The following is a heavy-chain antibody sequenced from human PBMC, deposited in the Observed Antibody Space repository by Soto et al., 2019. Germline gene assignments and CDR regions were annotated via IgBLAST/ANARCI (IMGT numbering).Heavy chain of an antibody. CDR1: GFTFSSYA. D-gene: IGHD5-18*01. CDR2: ISYDGSNK. Sequence: GGSLRLSCAASGFTFSSYAMHWVRQAPGKGLEWVAVISYDGSNKYYADSVKGRFTISRDNSKNTLYLQMNSLRAEDTAVYYCARAMEAAIVDYWGQGTLVTVSS. J-gene: IGHJ4*02. CDR3: ARAMEAAIVDY. V-gene: IGHV3-30*04.